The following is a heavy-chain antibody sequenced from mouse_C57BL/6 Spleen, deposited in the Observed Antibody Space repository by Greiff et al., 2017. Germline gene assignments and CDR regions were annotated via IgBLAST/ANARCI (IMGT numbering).Heavy chain of an antibody. J-gene: IGHJ2*01. Sequence: QVQLQQSGAELARPGASVKLSCKASGYTFTSSGISWVKQRTGQGLEWIGEIYPRSGNTYYNEKFKGKATLTADKSSSTAYMELRSLTSEDSAVYFCLSYYYGSSPYYFDYWGQGTTLTVSS. V-gene: IGHV1-81*01. CDR1: GYTFTSSG. D-gene: IGHD1-1*01. CDR3: LSYYYGSSPYYFDY. CDR2: IYPRSGNT.